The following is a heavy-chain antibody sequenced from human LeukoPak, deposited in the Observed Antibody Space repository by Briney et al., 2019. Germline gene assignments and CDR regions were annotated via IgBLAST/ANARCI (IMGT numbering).Heavy chain of an antibody. D-gene: IGHD6-6*01. Sequence: GGSLRLSCAASGFTFSSYAMHWVRQAPGKGLEWVAVISYDGSNKYYADSVKGRFTISGDNSKNTLYLQMNSPRAEDTAVYYCARGFSSSSVVGYWGQGTLVTVSS. V-gene: IGHV3-30-3*01. J-gene: IGHJ4*02. CDR3: ARGFSSSSVVGY. CDR2: ISYDGSNK. CDR1: GFTFSSYA.